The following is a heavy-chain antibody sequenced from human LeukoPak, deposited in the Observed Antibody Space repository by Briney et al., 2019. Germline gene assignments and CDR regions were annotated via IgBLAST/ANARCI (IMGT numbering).Heavy chain of an antibody. CDR2: ISYSGST. CDR3: ARNRSIAASPSWFDP. V-gene: IGHV4-59*01. J-gene: IGHJ5*02. Sequence: SGTLSLTCTVSGGSISSYYWSWIRQPPGKGLEWIGYISYSGSTNYNPSLMRRVTISLDTSKNQFSLKLSSVTAADTAVYYWARNRSIAASPSWFDPCGQGTLVTVSS. D-gene: IGHD6-6*01. CDR1: GGSISSYY.